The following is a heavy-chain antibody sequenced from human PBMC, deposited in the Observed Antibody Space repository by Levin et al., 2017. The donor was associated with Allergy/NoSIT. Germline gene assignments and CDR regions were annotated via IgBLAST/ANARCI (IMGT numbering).Heavy chain of an antibody. CDR2: ISSSGSTI. Sequence: GESLKISCAASGFTFSDYYMSWIRQAPGKGLEWVSYISSSGSTIYYADSVKGRFTISRDNAQNSLYLQMNSLRAEDTAVYYCARGQRAADYDVGCGSRGLYYDYYMDVWGKGTTVTVSS. CDR1: GFTFSDYY. J-gene: IGHJ6*03. CDR3: ARGQRAADYDVGCGSRGLYYDYYMDV. V-gene: IGHV3-11*01. D-gene: IGHD2-15*01.